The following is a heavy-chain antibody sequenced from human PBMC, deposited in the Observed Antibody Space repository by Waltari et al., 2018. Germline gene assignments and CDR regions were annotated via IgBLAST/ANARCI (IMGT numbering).Heavy chain of an antibody. J-gene: IGHJ4*02. CDR3: ARRSGDGYNTFDY. Sequence: QVQLQESGPGLVKPSETLSLTCAVSGYSISSGYYWGWIRQPPGKGLEWIGSIYHSGSTYDNPYLKRRVTISVDTSKTQFSLKLSSVTAAATAVYYCARRSGDGYNTFDYWGQGTLVTVSS. V-gene: IGHV4-38-2*01. D-gene: IGHD3-3*01. CDR2: IYHSGST. CDR1: GYSISSGYY.